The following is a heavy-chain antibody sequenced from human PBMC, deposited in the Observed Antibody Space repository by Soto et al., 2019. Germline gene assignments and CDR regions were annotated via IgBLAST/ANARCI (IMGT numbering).Heavy chain of an antibody. J-gene: IGHJ4*02. D-gene: IGHD5-12*01. CDR1: GFTFSSYW. CDR3: AKDITRGLELATIKKDY. Sequence: PGGSLRLSCAASGFTFSSYWMHWVRQAPGKGLVWVSRINSDGSNTGYADSVKGRFTISRDNSKKTLYLQMNSLRAEDTAVYYCAKDITRGLELATIKKDYGGQGTLVTVSS. CDR2: INSDGSNT. V-gene: IGHV3-74*01.